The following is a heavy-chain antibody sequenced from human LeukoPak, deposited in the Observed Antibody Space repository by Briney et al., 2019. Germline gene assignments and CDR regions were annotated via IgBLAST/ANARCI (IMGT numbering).Heavy chain of an antibody. CDR1: GGTFCSYA. Sequence: SVKVSCKASGGTFCSYAISWVRQAPGQGLEWMGGIIPIFGTANYAQKFQGRVTITADESTSTAYMELSSLRSEDTAVYYCARGLNSGYDPTLQLWGQGTLVTVS. V-gene: IGHV1-69*13. CDR3: ARGLNSGYDPTLQL. J-gene: IGHJ4*02. CDR2: IIPIFGTA. D-gene: IGHD5-12*01.